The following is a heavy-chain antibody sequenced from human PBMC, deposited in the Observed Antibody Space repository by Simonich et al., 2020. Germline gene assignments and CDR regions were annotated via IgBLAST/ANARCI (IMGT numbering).Heavy chain of an antibody. V-gene: IGHV1-69*06. CDR3: ARGGLADRRIVYYYYMDV. CDR2: LHPILGKA. Sequence: QVQLVQSGAEVKKPGYSVKVSCKASGGTFSSYAISWVRQAPGQGLEWMGGLHPILGKANYAQKFQGRGTITADKSTSTAYMELSSLRSEDTAVYYCARGGLADRRIVYYYYMDVWGKGTTVTVSS. D-gene: IGHD2-15*01. CDR1: GGTFSSYA. J-gene: IGHJ6*03.